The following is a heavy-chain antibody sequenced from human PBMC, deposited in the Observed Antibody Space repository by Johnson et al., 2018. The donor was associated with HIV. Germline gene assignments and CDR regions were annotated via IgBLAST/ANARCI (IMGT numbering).Heavy chain of an antibody. CDR2: INQDGSEE. CDR1: GFTFRSYW. Sequence: VQLVESGGGLVQPGRSLRLSCAASGFTFRSYWMSWVRQAPGKGLEWVANINQDGSEEYYVDSVEGRFTISRDNSKTTLYMQMISLRAEDTATYYCAKTGVGATDAAFDIWGQGTMVTVSS. V-gene: IGHV3-7*03. CDR3: AKTGVGATDAAFDI. D-gene: IGHD1-26*01. J-gene: IGHJ3*02.